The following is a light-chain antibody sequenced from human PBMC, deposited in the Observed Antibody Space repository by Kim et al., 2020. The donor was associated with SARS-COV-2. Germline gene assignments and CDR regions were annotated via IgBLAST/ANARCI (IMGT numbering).Light chain of an antibody. CDR3: QQYNIYSYT. V-gene: IGKV1-5*03. J-gene: IGKJ2*01. Sequence: DIQMTQSPSTLTASVGDRVTITCRASQSISDWLAWYQQKPGKAPKVLIYQASSLKSGAPSRFSGRGFGTEFTLTISSLQPEDFAIYYCQQYNIYSYTFGQGTKLEI. CDR1: QSISDW. CDR2: QAS.